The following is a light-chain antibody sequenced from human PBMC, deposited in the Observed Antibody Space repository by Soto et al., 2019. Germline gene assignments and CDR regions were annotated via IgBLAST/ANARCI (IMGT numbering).Light chain of an antibody. Sequence: QSALTQPASVSGSPGQSITISCTGTSSDVGGYNYVSWYQQHPGKAPKLMLYDVGNRPSGVSIRFSGSKSGNTASLTISGLQAADEADYYCSSYTSSSSVVFGGGTKLTVL. CDR2: DVG. CDR1: SSDVGGYNY. CDR3: SSYTSSSSVV. J-gene: IGLJ2*01. V-gene: IGLV2-14*01.